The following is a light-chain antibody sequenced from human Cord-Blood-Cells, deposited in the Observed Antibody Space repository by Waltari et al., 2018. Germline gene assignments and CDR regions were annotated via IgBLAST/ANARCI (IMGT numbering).Light chain of an antibody. V-gene: IGLV2-14*01. CDR2: EVS. CDR1: RSDVGGYNY. J-gene: IGLJ1*01. CDR3: SSYTSSSTQV. Sequence: QSALTQPASVSGSPGQSITIPCTGTRSDVGGYNYVLWYQQHPGKAPKLMIYEVSNRPSGVSNRFSGSKSGNTASLTISGLQAEDEADYYCSSYTSSSTQVFGTGTKVTVL.